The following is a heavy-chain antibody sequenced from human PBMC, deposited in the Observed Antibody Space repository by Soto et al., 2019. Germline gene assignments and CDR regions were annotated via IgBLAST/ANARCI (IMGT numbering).Heavy chain of an antibody. D-gene: IGHD3-9*01. J-gene: IGHJ1*01. CDR3: AHGNPDYDSLTGYYKYFQH. CDR1: GLSLITNEVG. Sequence: SGPTLENHTQTHTLTCTFSGLSLITNEVGVGWIRQPPGKALEWLALIYWNDDKRYSPSLKSRLTITKDTSKNQVVLTMTNMDPVDTATYYCAHGNPDYDSLTGYYKYFQHWGQGTLVTVFS. CDR2: IYWNDDK. V-gene: IGHV2-5*01.